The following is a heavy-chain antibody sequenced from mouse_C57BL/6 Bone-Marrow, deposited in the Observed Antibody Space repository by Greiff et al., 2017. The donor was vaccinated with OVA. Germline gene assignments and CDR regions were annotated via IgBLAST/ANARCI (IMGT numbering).Heavy chain of an antibody. Sequence: DVMLVESGGGLVKPGGSLKLSCAASGFTFSSYAMSWVRQTPEKRLEWVATISDGGSYTYYPDNVKGRFTISRDNAKNNLYLQMSHLKSEDTAMYYCARDHYGIFAYWGQGTLVTVSA. V-gene: IGHV5-4*01. J-gene: IGHJ3*01. CDR3: ARDHYGIFAY. CDR1: GFTFSSYA. CDR2: ISDGGSYT. D-gene: IGHD2-1*01.